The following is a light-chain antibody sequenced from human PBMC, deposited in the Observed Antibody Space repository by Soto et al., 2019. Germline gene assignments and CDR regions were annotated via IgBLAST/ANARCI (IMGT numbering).Light chain of an antibody. CDR3: GAWDSSLSAVV. V-gene: IGLV1-51*01. CDR2: DNN. J-gene: IGLJ7*01. CDR1: SSNIGNNY. Sequence: QSVLTQPASVSAAPEQKVTISCSGSSSNIGNNYVSWYQHLPGTAPKLVIYDNNKRPSGIPDRFSASKSGTSATLGITGLQTGDEADYYCGAWDSSLSAVVFGGGTQLTVL.